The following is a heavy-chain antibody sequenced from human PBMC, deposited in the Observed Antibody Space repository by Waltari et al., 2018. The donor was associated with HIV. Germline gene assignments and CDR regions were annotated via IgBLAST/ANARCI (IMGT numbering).Heavy chain of an antibody. D-gene: IGHD3-10*01. CDR2: IYYSGST. Sequence: QLQLQESGPGLVKPSETLSLTCTVSGGSISSSSYYWGWIRQPPGKGLEWIGSIYYSGSTYYNPSLKSRVTISVDTSKNQFSLKLSSVTAADTAVYYCARGGQPGSGMIDYWGQGTLVTVSS. CDR3: ARGGQPGSGMIDY. J-gene: IGHJ4*02. CDR1: GGSISSSSYY. V-gene: IGHV4-39*07.